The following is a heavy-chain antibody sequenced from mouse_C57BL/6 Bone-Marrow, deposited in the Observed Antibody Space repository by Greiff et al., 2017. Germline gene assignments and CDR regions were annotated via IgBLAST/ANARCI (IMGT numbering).Heavy chain of an antibody. V-gene: IGHV1-64*01. CDR2: IHPNSGST. CDR3: ARSYYGSSYNY. Sequence: QVQLQQPGAELVKPGASVKLSCKASGYTFTSYWMHWVKQRPGQGLEWIGMIHPNSGSTNYNEKFKSKATLTVDKSSSTAYMQRSSLTSEDSAVYYGARSYYGSSYNYWGQGTTLTVSS. J-gene: IGHJ2*01. D-gene: IGHD1-1*01. CDR1: GYTFTSYW.